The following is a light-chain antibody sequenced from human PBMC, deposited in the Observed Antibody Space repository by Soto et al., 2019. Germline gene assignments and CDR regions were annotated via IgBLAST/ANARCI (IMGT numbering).Light chain of an antibody. J-gene: IGKJ4*01. Sequence: DIQMTQSPSSLSASVGDRVTITCRASQSISSYLNWYQQKPGKAPKLLIYAASSLQSGAPSRFSGSGSGTDFTLTISSLQPEDFATYYCQQSYSTPPGLTFGGGTKVEIK. CDR2: AAS. CDR1: QSISSY. CDR3: QQSYSTPPGLT. V-gene: IGKV1-39*01.